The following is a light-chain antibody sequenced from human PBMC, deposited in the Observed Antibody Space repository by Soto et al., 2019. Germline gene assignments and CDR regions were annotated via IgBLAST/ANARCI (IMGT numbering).Light chain of an antibody. CDR1: NSNIGNNY. CDR2: DNS. Sequence: QSVLTQPPSVSAAPGQKVTIACSGGNSNIGNNYVSWYRQFPGTAPKLLIYDNSKRPSGIPDRFSGSKSGTSATLGITGLQTGDEADYFCATWDTSLSTGGVFGGGTKLTVL. J-gene: IGLJ3*02. V-gene: IGLV1-51*01. CDR3: ATWDTSLSTGGV.